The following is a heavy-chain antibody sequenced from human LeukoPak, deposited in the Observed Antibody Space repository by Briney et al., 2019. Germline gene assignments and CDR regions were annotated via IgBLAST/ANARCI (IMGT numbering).Heavy chain of an antibody. CDR1: GGSISSFY. Sequence: SETLSLTCTVSGGSISSFYWSWIRQPPGKGLEYIGYIFYTGTTNCNPSLESRVTISVDTSKNQFPLTLRSVTAADTAVYYCARRTTPRRGEFDYWGQGTLVTVSS. D-gene: IGHD2-15*01. CDR2: IFYTGTT. CDR3: ARRTTPRRGEFDY. J-gene: IGHJ4*02. V-gene: IGHV4-59*08.